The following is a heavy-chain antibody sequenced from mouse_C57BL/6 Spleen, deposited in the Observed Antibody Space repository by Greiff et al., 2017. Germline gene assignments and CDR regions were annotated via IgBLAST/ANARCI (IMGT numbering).Heavy chain of an antibody. V-gene: IGHV1-80*01. Sequence: QVQLQQSGAELVKPGASVKISCKASGYAFSSYWMNWVKQRPGKGLEWIGQIYPGDGDTNYNGKFKGKATLTADKSSSTAYMQLSSLTSEDSAVYFCARDYYGSRDWYFDVWGTGTTVTVSS. D-gene: IGHD1-1*01. CDR3: ARDYYGSRDWYFDV. J-gene: IGHJ1*03. CDR2: IYPGDGDT. CDR1: GYAFSSYW.